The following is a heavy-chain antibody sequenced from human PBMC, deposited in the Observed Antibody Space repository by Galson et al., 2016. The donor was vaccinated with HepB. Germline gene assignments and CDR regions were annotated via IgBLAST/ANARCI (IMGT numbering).Heavy chain of an antibody. J-gene: IGHJ4*02. Sequence: SVKVSCKASGYTFSNFGLSWLRQAPGEGLEWMGWISVSRGNTNYAQQFQGRVTMTTDTSTSTAYMELRSLRSDDTAVYFCARDSPDDYNGYSCFDYWGQGTLVTVSS. CDR2: ISVSRGNT. CDR3: ARDSPDDYNGYSCFDY. D-gene: IGHD3-22*01. CDR1: GYTFSNFG. V-gene: IGHV1-18*04.